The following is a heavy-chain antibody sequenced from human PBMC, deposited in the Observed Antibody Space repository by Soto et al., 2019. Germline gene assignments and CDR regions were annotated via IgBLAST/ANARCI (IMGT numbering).Heavy chain of an antibody. J-gene: IGHJ4*02. D-gene: IGHD2-21*02. Sequence: GGSLRLSCTGSGFTFNSLSLHWVRQGPDKGPEWVAVVSFDGKVTYYADSVKGRFTVSRDISKNTIYLQANSLRPEDTAVYYCAREPYGDSQYFDYWGQGTPVTVSS. CDR2: VSFDGKVT. V-gene: IGHV3-30*04. CDR3: AREPYGDSQYFDY. CDR1: GFTFNSLS.